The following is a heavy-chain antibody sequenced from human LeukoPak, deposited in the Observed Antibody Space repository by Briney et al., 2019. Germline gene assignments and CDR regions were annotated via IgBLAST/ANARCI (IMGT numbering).Heavy chain of an antibody. CDR3: ARRGDGYSHYDY. CDR2: IEQDGSEK. Sequence: PGGSLRLSCAASGFTFSRYWMSWVRQAPGKGLEWVANIEQDGSEKHYVDSVKGRVTISRDNAKNFLFLQMDSLRAEDTALYYCARRGDGYSHYDYWGQGTLVTVSS. V-gene: IGHV3-7*04. CDR1: GFTFSRYW. J-gene: IGHJ4*02. D-gene: IGHD5-24*01.